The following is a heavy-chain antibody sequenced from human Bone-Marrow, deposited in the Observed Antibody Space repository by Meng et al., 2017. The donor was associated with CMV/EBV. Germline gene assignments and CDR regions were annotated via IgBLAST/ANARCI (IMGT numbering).Heavy chain of an antibody. CDR2: IYPGDSDT. J-gene: IGHJ3*02. Sequence: GESLKISCKGSGYSFSTYWIGWVRQMPGKGLEWRGIIYPGDSDTTYSPSFQGHVTISADKSISTAYLQWNSMKASDTAIYYCARHVKTGGAFDSWGQGTMVTVSS. V-gene: IGHV5-51*01. CDR1: GYSFSTYW. CDR3: ARHVKTGGAFDS.